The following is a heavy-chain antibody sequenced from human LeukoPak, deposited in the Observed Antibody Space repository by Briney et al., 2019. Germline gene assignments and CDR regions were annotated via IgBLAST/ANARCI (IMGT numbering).Heavy chain of an antibody. J-gene: IGHJ3*02. CDR1: GFTFSSYS. D-gene: IGHD3-10*01. CDR2: ISSSSSTI. CDR3: ARITMVRGVDAFDI. V-gene: IGHV3-48*04. Sequence: GGSLRLSCAASGFTFSSYSMNWVRQAPGKGLEWISYISSSSSTIYYADSVKGRFTISRDNAKNSLYLQMNSLRAEDTAVYYCARITMVRGVDAFDIWGQGTMVTVSS.